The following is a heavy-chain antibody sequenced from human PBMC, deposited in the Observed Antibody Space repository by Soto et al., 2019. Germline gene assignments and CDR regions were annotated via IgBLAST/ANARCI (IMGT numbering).Heavy chain of an antibody. D-gene: IGHD3-22*01. CDR2: ISGSGGST. Sequence: GGSLRLSCASSGFTFSSYAMNWVRQAPGKGLEWVSAISGSGGSTYYADSVKGRFTISRDNSKNTLYLQMNSLRAEDTAVYYCAKVRYDSSGYYPYWGQGTLVTVSS. CDR3: AKVRYDSSGYYPY. CDR1: GFTFSSYA. V-gene: IGHV3-23*01. J-gene: IGHJ4*02.